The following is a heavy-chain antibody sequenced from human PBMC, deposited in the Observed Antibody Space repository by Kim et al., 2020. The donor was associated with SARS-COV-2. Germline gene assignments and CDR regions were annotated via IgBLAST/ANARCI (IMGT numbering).Heavy chain of an antibody. D-gene: IGHD6-19*01. Sequence: ADSGKDRYTIARDNAKNSLYLQMNSLGAEDTAVFFCGRGVAGGNSYTMDVWGQGTTVTVSS. CDR3: GRGVAGGNSYTMDV. J-gene: IGHJ6*02. V-gene: IGHV3-11*04.